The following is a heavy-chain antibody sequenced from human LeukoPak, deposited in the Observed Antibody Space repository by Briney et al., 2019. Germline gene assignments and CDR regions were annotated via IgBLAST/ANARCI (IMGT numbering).Heavy chain of an antibody. J-gene: IGHJ5*02. D-gene: IGHD2-2*01. CDR3: ARGGYCSSTSCYARGDNWFDP. Sequence: SVKVSCKASGGTFSSYAISWVRQAPGQGLEWMGGIIPIFGTANYAQKFQGRVTITADECTSTAYMELSSLRSEDTAVYYCARGGYCSSTSCYARGDNWFDPWGQGTLVTVSS. V-gene: IGHV1-69*01. CDR1: GGTFSSYA. CDR2: IIPIFGTA.